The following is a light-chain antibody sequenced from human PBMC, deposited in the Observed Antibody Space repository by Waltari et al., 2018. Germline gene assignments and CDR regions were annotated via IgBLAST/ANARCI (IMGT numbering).Light chain of an antibody. CDR2: DVT. Sequence: QSALTQPASVSGSPGQSITISCPGTSSDVGGYNYVSGYQQPPGKAPKLVIFDVTKRPSGVSNRFSGSKSGNTASLTISGLQAEDEADYYCCSYTGSSTRVFGGGTKLTVL. J-gene: IGLJ3*02. CDR3: CSYTGSSTRV. V-gene: IGLV2-14*01. CDR1: SSDVGGYNY.